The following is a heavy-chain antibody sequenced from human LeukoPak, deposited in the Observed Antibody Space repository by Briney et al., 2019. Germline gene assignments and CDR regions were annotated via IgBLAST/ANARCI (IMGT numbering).Heavy chain of an antibody. Sequence: GGSLRLSCAASGFTFTSYSMNWVRQAPGKGLEWVSTISGGGGSTYYADSVKGRFTVSRDNSKNTLFLQMNSLRAEDTAIYYCAKERDYGPADYWGQGTLVTVSS. D-gene: IGHD4/OR15-4a*01. CDR1: GFTFTSYS. CDR3: AKERDYGPADY. V-gene: IGHV3-23*01. J-gene: IGHJ4*02. CDR2: ISGGGGST.